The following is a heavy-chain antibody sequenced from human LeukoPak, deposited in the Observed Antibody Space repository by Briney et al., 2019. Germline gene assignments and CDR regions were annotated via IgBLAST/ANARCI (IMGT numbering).Heavy chain of an antibody. CDR3: ARDSGRGGYIGYYYYGMDV. CDR2: IIPIFGTA. CDR1: GGTFSSYV. J-gene: IGHJ6*04. Sequence: SVKVSCKASGGTFSSYVISWVRQAPGQGLEWMGGIIPIFGTANYAQKFQGRVTITADKSTSTAYMELSSLRSEDTAVYYCARDSGRGGYIGYYYYGMDVWGKGTTVTISS. D-gene: IGHD5-24*01. V-gene: IGHV1-69*06.